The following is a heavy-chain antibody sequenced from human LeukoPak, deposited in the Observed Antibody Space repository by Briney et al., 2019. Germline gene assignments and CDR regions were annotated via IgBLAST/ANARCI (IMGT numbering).Heavy chain of an antibody. J-gene: IGHJ3*02. CDR1: RFTFSSYS. D-gene: IGHD1-26*01. CDR3: ARGSTGSFNADHAFDI. Sequence: PGGSLRRSCAASRFTFSSYSMTWDRQPPGTGLEWVSYISSSTSTIYYADSLNGRFTITRENAKYSLYLQLNSLRAEDTAVYYCARGSTGSFNADHAFDIWGQGPMVTVSS. V-gene: IGHV3-48*01. CDR2: ISSSTSTI.